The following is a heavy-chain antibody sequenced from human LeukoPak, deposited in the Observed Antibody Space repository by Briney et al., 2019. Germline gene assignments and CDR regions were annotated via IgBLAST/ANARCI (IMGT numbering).Heavy chain of an antibody. CDR1: GFTFDDYA. CDR2: ISGDGGST. D-gene: IGHD3-9*01. J-gene: IGHJ6*02. V-gene: IGHV3-43*02. CDR3: AKDRITIFSYGMDV. Sequence: GGSLRLSCAASGFTFDDYAMHWVRQAPGKGLEWVSLISGDGGSTYYADSVEGRFTISRDNSKNSLYLQMNSLTTEDTALYYCAKDRITIFSYGMDVWGQGTTVTVSS.